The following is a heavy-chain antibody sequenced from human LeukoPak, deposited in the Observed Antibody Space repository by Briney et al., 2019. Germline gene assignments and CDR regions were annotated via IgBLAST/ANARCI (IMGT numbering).Heavy chain of an antibody. CDR1: GGSISSGSYY. CDR3: ARASVYYYDSGIRSWYYYMDV. CDR2: IYTSGST. V-gene: IGHV4-61*02. D-gene: IGHD3-22*01. J-gene: IGHJ6*03. Sequence: SETLSLTCTVSGGSISSGSYYWSWIRQPAGKGLEWIGRIYTSGSTNYNPSLKSRVTISVDTSKNQFSLKLSSVTAADTAVYYCARASVYYYDSGIRSWYYYMDVWGKGTTVTASS.